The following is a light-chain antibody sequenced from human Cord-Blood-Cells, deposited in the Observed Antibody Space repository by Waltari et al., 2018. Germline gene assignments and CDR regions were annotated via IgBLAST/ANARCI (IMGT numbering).Light chain of an antibody. CDR3: QQSYSTLLT. V-gene: IGKV1-39*01. CDR2: AAS. CDR1: QSISSY. J-gene: IGKJ3*01. Sequence: DIQMTQSPSSLSASVGDRVTITCRASQSISSYLNWYQQKPGRAPKLLIYAASSLASGVPSRFCGNGSGTEFTLNISSLQPEDFATHYWQQSYSTLLTFGPGTKVDI.